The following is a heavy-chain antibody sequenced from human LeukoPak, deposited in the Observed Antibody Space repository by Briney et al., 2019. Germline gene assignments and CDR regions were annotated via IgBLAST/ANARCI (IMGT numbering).Heavy chain of an antibody. CDR2: IYHSGST. J-gene: IGHJ4*02. CDR1: GGSISSGGYS. V-gene: IGHV4-30-2*01. D-gene: IGHD2-2*03. CDR3: ARHGSKGSDY. Sequence: SETLSLTCAVSGGSISSGGYSWGWIRQPPGKGLEWIGYIYHSGSTYYNPSLKSRVTISVDTSKNQFSLKLSSVTAADTAVYYCARHGSKGSDYWGQGTPVTVSS.